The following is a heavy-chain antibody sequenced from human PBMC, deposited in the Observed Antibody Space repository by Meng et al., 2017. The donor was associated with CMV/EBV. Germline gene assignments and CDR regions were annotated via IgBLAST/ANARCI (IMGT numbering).Heavy chain of an antibody. J-gene: IGHJ6*02. CDR3: ARSVPAAMEYSSSPGNYYGMDV. V-gene: IGHV1-18*01. CDR1: GYTFTSYA. D-gene: IGHD2-2*01. CDR2: ISAYNGNT. Sequence: ASVKVSCKASGYTFTSYAISWVRQAPGQGLEWMGWISAYNGNTNYAQTLQGRVTMTTDTSTSTAYMELRSLRSDDTAVYYCARSVPAAMEYSSSPGNYYGMDVWGQGTTVTVSS.